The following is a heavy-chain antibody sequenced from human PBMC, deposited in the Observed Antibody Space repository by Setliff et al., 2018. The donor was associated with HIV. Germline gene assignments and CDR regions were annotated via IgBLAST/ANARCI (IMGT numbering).Heavy chain of an antibody. CDR1: GGSIMTGDW. V-gene: IGHV4-4*07. CDR2: IYPTGST. Sequence: TLSLTCAVSGGSIMTGDWWSWIRQPAGKGLEWIGHIYPTGSTDYNPSLKSRVTMSIDTSKNQFSLKLSSMTAADTALYYCAREVDNPRDAFDIWAQGTMVTVSS. CDR3: AREVDNPRDAFDI. J-gene: IGHJ3*02.